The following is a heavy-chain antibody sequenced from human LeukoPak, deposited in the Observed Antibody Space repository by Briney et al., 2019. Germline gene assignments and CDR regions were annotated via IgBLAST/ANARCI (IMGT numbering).Heavy chain of an antibody. CDR2: IRYDGSNK. J-gene: IGHJ3*02. D-gene: IGHD2-2*01. CDR1: GFTFSSYG. CDR3: ANLKRDIVVVPAAMSGAFDI. V-gene: IGHV3-30*02. Sequence: SGGSLRLSCAASGFTFSSYGMHWVRQAPGKGLEWVAFIRYDGSNKYYADSVKGRFTISRDNSENTLYLQMNSLRAEDTAVYYCANLKRDIVVVPAAMSGAFDIWGQGTMVTVSS.